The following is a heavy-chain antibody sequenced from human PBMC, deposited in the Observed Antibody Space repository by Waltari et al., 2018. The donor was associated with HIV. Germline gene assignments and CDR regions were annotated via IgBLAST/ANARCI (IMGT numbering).Heavy chain of an antibody. D-gene: IGHD4-17*01. CDR1: GFVFGSHW. CDR3: VKDVTVTHYGVYYSGLDV. CDR2: IDRDGVVE. Sequence: VESGGIPVQPGGSLRLSCTASGFVFGSHWMHWVRQSPGKGLVWVGRIDRDGVVEKYADAVKGRFTISRDNGKNKLFLEMKSLRVEDSGIYYCVKDVTVTHYGVYYSGLDVWGQGTTVTV. J-gene: IGHJ6*02. V-gene: IGHV3-74*03.